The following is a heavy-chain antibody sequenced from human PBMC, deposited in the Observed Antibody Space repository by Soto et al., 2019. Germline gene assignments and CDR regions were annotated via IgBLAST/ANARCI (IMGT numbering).Heavy chain of an antibody. CDR3: ARLLSYCSSTSCPRHAFAS. CDR2: IYPGDSDT. Sequence: LIGSWSGRGSGFIWEGAGWVRKMPGKGLEWMGIIYPGDSDTRYSPSFQGQVTISADKSISTAYLQWSSLKASDTAMYYCARLLSYCSSTSCPRHAFASWAQGTMVTVSS. D-gene: IGHD2-2*01. V-gene: IGHV5-51*01. J-gene: IGHJ3*02. CDR1: GSGFIWEG.